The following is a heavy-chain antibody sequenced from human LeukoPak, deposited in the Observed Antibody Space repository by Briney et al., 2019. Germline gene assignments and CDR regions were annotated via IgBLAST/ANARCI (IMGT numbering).Heavy chain of an antibody. D-gene: IGHD3-9*01. CDR3: GILTGSDAFDI. J-gene: IGHJ3*02. CDR1: GFTFSSYG. CDR2: ISYDGNNK. Sequence: GGSLRLSCAASGFTFSSYGLHWVRQAPGKGLEWVTVISYDGNNKYYADSVKGRFTISRDNSKSTLYLQMNSLRTEDTAMYYCGILTGSDAFDIWGQGTMVTVSS. V-gene: IGHV3-30*03.